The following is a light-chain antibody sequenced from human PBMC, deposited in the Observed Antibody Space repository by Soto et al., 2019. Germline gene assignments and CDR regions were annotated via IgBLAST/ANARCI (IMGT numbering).Light chain of an antibody. Sequence: HSVLTQPPSVSEAPRQRVTISCSGGSSNIGKNTVNWFQQLPGRPPKLLIYFDDLLPSGVSDRFSGSRSGTSASLAISGLQSEDEADYYCAAWDDSLNGVVFGGGTKVTVL. V-gene: IGLV1-36*01. CDR3: AAWDDSLNGVV. J-gene: IGLJ2*01. CDR2: FDD. CDR1: SSNIGKNT.